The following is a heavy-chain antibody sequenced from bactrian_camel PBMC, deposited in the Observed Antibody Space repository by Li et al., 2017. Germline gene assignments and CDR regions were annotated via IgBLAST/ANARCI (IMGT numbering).Heavy chain of an antibody. J-gene: IGHJ6*01. CDR1: DFTFSSVP. D-gene: IGHD2*01. V-gene: IGHV3S31*01. CDR2: LISPRAVT. Sequence: VQLVESGGGLVQPGGSLRLSCAASDFTFSSVPLSWVPQAPGKGLEWLSLISPRAVTYSTDTVKGRFTISRDNAKNTLYLQMNSLKPEDTAVYYCQSGQDGGDCPSEFGYWGQGTQVTVS. CDR3: QSGQDGGDCPSEFGY.